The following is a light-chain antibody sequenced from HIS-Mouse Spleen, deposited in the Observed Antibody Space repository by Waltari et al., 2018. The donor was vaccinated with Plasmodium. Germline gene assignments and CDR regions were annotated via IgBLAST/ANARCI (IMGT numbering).Light chain of an antibody. Sequence: QSALTQPPSASGSPGQPVTLPCHRTRSAVGGYNYGSWYQQHPGKAPKLMIYEVSKRPSGVPDRFSGSKSGNTASLTVSGLQAEDEADYYCSSYAGSNNLVFGGGTKLTVL. CDR1: RSAVGGYNY. V-gene: IGLV2-8*01. CDR3: SSYAGSNNLV. CDR2: EVS. J-gene: IGLJ2*01.